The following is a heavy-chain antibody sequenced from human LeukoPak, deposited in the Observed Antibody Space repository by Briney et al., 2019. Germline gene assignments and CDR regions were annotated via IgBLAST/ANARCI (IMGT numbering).Heavy chain of an antibody. Sequence: GASLQISSKGSGYGFTSYWIGWVRRVPGKGREWRGSIYHGASDTRYSPSFQGQVTISADKSINTAYLQWSSLKASDTAMYYCARHYSSSWYQLASAFDIWGQGTMVTVSS. CDR1: GYGFTSYW. D-gene: IGHD6-13*01. J-gene: IGHJ3*02. CDR3: ARHYSSSWYQLASAFDI. CDR2: IYHGASDT. V-gene: IGHV5-51*01.